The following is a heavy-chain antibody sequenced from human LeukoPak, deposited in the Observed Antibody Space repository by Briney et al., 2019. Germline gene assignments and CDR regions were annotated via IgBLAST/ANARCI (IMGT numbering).Heavy chain of an antibody. J-gene: IGHJ3*02. Sequence: SETLSLTCTVSGGSISSYYWSWIRQPPGKGLEWIGYIYNSGSTNYNPSLKSRVTISVDTSKNQFSLKLSSVTAADTAVYYCASGYYYDSSGYHDASDIWGQGTMVTVSS. D-gene: IGHD3-22*01. CDR3: ASGYYYDSSGYHDASDI. CDR2: IYNSGST. V-gene: IGHV4-59*01. CDR1: GGSISSYY.